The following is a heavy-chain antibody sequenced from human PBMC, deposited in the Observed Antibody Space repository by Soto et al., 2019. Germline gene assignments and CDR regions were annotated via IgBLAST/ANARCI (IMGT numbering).Heavy chain of an antibody. Sequence: GEPLKICCKGSGYSFTSYWISWVRQMPGKGLEWMGRIDPSDSYNNYSPSFEGHVTISADKSISTAYLQWSSLKASDTAMYYCARHGDSSSPNWFDPWGQGTLVTVPQ. J-gene: IGHJ5*02. CDR2: IDPSDSYN. CDR1: GYSFTSYW. V-gene: IGHV5-10-1*01. CDR3: ARHGDSSSPNWFDP. D-gene: IGHD6-6*01.